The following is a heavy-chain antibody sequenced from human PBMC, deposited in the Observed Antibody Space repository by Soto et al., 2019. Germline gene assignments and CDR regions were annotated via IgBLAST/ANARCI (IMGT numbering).Heavy chain of an antibody. CDR1: GFTVSNNY. CDR3: ARDPPGIAASGGGG. CDR2: IYSGGST. V-gene: IGHV3-53*01. Sequence: EVQLVESGGGLIQPGGSLRLSCAASGFTVSNNYMRWVRQAPGKGLEWVSLIYSGGSTHYADSVKGRFTISRDNSKNTMYLQMKDLRVEDTAVYYCARDPPGIAASGGGGWGQGTLVTVSS. D-gene: IGHD6-13*01. J-gene: IGHJ4*02.